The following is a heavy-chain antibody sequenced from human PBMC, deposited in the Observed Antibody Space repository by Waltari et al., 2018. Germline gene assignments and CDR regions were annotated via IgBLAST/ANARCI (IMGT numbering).Heavy chain of an antibody. Sequence: QLQLQESGPGLVKPSETLSLTCTVSGGSISSSSYYWGWIRQSPGKGLEWIGSIYYSGSTYYNPTLKSRVTIPGDTSKNQFPLKLSSVTAADTAVYYCARHWKKSGYRFDPWGQGTLVTVSS. CDR1: GGSISSSSYY. CDR2: IYYSGST. D-gene: IGHD5-12*01. CDR3: ARHWKKSGYRFDP. J-gene: IGHJ5*02. V-gene: IGHV4-39*01.